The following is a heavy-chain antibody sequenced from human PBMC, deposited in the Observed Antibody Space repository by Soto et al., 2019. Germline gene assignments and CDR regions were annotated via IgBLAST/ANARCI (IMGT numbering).Heavy chain of an antibody. D-gene: IGHD2-21*02. V-gene: IGHV3-21*01. CDR2: ISSSSIYI. CDR3: ARDPSVVVTAHRDYYYYGMDV. CDR1: GFTFSSYA. Sequence: GGSLRLSCAASGFTFSSYAMSWVRQAPGKGLEWVSFISSSSIYIYYADSVKGRFIISRDNAKNSLFLQMNSLRAEDTAVYYCARDPSVVVTAHRDYYYYGMDVWGQGTTVTVSS. J-gene: IGHJ6*02.